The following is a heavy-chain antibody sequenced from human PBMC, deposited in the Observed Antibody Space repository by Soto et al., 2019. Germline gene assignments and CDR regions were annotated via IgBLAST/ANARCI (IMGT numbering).Heavy chain of an antibody. D-gene: IGHD3-22*01. CDR2: NSGSGDST. V-gene: IGHV3-23*01. Sequence: EVQLLESGGGLVQPGGSLRLSCAASGFTFSSYAMSWVRQAPGKGLEWVSANSGSGDSTYNADSVKGRFTISRDNSKNTLYLQMNSLRAEDTAVYYCAKDQISTDYYDSSGYYGWYFDLWGRGTLVTVSS. J-gene: IGHJ2*01. CDR3: AKDQISTDYYDSSGYYGWYFDL. CDR1: GFTFSSYA.